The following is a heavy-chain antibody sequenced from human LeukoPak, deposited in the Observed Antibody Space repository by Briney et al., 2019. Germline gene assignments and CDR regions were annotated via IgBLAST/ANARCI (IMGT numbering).Heavy chain of an antibody. CDR2: IYYSGNT. CDR3: ARLQGQWLLHDY. J-gene: IGHJ4*02. D-gene: IGHD6-19*01. Sequence: SETLSLTCTVSGGSISSYYWGWIRQPPGKGLEWIGYIYYSGNTNYNPSLKSRVTIPVDTSRNQFSLKVTSVTAADTAVYYCARLQGQWLLHDYWGQGTLVTVSS. V-gene: IGHV4-59*01. CDR1: GGSISSYY.